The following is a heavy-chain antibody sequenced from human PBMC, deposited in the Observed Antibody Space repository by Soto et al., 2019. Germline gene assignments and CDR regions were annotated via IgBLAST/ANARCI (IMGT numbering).Heavy chain of an antibody. V-gene: IGHV2-5*02. J-gene: IGHJ4*02. CDR1: GFSLSTSAVG. CDR3: AHLVVAGLTYYFDY. D-gene: IGHD2-15*01. Sequence: QITLKESGPTLVKPTQTLTLTCTFSGFSLSTSAVGVGWSRQPPGKALEWLAFIYCDDDKRYSPSLKSSLTITKDTSKNQVVLAMTSMDPVDTATYYCAHLVVAGLTYYFDYWGQGTLVTVSS. CDR2: IYCDDDK.